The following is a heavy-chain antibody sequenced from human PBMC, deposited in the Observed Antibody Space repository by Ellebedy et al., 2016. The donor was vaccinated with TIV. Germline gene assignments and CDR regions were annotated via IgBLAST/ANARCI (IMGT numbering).Heavy chain of an antibody. CDR1: GGSVSSTRYY. D-gene: IGHD3-9*01. V-gene: IGHV4-39*01. Sequence: MPSETLSLTCSVSGGSVSSTRYYWAWIRQPPGKGLEYIGSVYYSGSPYYNPSFKSRVTLSADTSKNQFPLNLRTVTAADTAVYYCARIDSWQPIDDWGQGILVTISS. J-gene: IGHJ4*02. CDR3: ARIDSWQPIDD. CDR2: VYYSGSP.